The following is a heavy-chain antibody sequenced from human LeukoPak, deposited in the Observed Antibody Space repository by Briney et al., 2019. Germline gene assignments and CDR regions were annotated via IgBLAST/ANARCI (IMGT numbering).Heavy chain of an antibody. Sequence: PGGSLRLSCAASGFTYSSYGMHWVRQAPGKGLEWVTVISYEERNIFYADSVTGRFIISRDNSKNTLYLQMNSLRDEDTAVYYCAKDRSMTGNNDAFDIWGQGTMVTVSS. J-gene: IGHJ3*02. V-gene: IGHV3-30*18. CDR1: GFTYSSYG. D-gene: IGHD1-20*01. CDR2: ISYEERNI. CDR3: AKDRSMTGNNDAFDI.